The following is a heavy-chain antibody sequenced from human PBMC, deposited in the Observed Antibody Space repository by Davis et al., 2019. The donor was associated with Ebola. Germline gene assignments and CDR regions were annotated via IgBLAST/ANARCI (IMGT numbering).Heavy chain of an antibody. CDR2: ISAYNGNT. D-gene: IGHD3-3*01. V-gene: IGHV1-18*01. CDR1: GYTFTSYG. J-gene: IGHJ4*02. Sequence: ASVKVSCKASGYTFTSYGISWVRQAPGQGLEWMGWISAYNGNTNYAQKLQGRVTMTTDTSTSTAYMELRSLRSEDTAVYYCARDQSIFGVVIKTFDYWGQGTLVTVSS. CDR3: ARDQSIFGVVIKTFDY.